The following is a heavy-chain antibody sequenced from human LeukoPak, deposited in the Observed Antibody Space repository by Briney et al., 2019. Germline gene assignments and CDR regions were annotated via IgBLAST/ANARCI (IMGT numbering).Heavy chain of an antibody. V-gene: IGHV4-39*07. CDR2: IYYSGST. Sequence: SETLSLTCTVSGGSISSSSYYWGWIRQPPGKGLEWIGSIYYSGSTYYNPSLKSRVTISVDTSKNQFSLKLNSVTAADTAVYYCARQLGDRLLFDYWGQGTLVTVSS. J-gene: IGHJ4*02. CDR1: GGSISSSSYY. D-gene: IGHD2-21*01. CDR3: ARQLGDRLLFDY.